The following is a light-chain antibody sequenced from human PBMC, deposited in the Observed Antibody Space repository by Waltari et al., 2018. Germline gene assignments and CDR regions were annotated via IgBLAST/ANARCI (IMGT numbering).Light chain of an antibody. CDR3: QQYYGSPPWT. Sequence: DIVMTQSPDSLTVSLGERATINCKSSQSILYSSNNLNYLAWDQQRPGKPPKLLIYWASTRESGVPDRFSGSGSGTDFTLTISSLQAEDVAVYYCQQYYGSPPWTFGQGTKVEIK. V-gene: IGKV4-1*01. CDR2: WAS. CDR1: QSILYSSNNLNY. J-gene: IGKJ1*01.